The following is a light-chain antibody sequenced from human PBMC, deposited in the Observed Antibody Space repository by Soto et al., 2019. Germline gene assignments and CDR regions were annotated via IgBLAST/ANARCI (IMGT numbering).Light chain of an antibody. Sequence: EIVMTQSPGTLSVSPGERATLSCRASQSVSTNLAWYQQRPGQAPRLLIYGASTRAPGIPTRFSGSGSGTGFTLTISSLQSEDFAVYYCQQYYDWPRTFGQGTKVDIK. V-gene: IGKV3-15*01. CDR3: QQYYDWPRT. J-gene: IGKJ1*01. CDR2: GAS. CDR1: QSVSTN.